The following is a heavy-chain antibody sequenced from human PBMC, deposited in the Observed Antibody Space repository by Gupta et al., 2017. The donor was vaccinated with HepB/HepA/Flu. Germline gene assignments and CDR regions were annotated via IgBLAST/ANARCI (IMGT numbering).Heavy chain of an antibody. Sequence: EVQLLESGGGLVQPGGSLGLSCAASGFTFSNYAMSWVRQAPGKGMEWVSTMSGRGGSTYYADSVKGRFTISRDSSKNTVDLQMNSLRAEDTALYYCAKGRTGIKDAFDIWGQGTTVTVSS. CDR2: MSGRGGST. CDR1: GFTFSNYA. CDR3: AKGRTGIKDAFDI. V-gene: IGHV3-23*01. J-gene: IGHJ3*02.